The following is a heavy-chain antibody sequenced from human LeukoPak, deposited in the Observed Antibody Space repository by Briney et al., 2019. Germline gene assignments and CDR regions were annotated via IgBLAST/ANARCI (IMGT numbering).Heavy chain of an antibody. Sequence: ASVKVSCKASGYNVIAFDIHWVRQATGQGPEWMGWMNPHSGKTAYAQKFQGRVTMTRDTSISTAYMELSRLRSDDTAVYYCAREYYDSSGTKYAFDLWGQGTMVTVSS. V-gene: IGHV1-8*01. J-gene: IGHJ3*01. CDR2: MNPHSGKT. CDR3: AREYYDSSGTKYAFDL. CDR1: GYNVIAFD. D-gene: IGHD3-22*01.